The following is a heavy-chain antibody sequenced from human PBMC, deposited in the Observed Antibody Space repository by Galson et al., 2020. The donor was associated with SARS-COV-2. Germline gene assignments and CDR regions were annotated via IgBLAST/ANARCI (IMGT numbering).Heavy chain of an antibody. Sequence: QASETLSLTCAASGFTSSNYHWVRQAPGKGLEWVAVISYDGSNKYYADSVKGRFTISRDNSKNTQYLQMNSLRAEDTAVYYCARQTGALDYWGQGTLVTVSS. D-gene: IGHD2-8*02. V-gene: IGHV3-30*04. J-gene: IGHJ4*02. CDR1: GFTSSNY. CDR3: ARQTGALDY. CDR2: ISYDGSNK.